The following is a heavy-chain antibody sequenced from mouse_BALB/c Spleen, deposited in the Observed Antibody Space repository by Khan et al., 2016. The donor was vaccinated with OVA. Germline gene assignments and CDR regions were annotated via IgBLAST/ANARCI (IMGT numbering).Heavy chain of an antibody. CDR2: VSTGGSYN. CDR1: GFTFSTYG. J-gene: IGHJ3*01. CDR3: TRLAYYYDSEGFAY. V-gene: IGHV5-6*01. D-gene: IGHD1-1*01. Sequence: EVELVESGGDLVKPGGSLKLSCAASGFTFSTYGMSWVRQTPDKRLEWVATVSTGGSYNYYPDSVKGRFPSSRDNAKNTLYLHMSGLKAEDTAMFYGTRLAYYYDSEGFAYWGQGTLVTVSA.